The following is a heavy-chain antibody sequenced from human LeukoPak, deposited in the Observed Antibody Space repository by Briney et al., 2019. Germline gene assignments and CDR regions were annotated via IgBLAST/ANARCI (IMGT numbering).Heavy chain of an antibody. D-gene: IGHD6-13*01. CDR1: GFTFSTYA. V-gene: IGHV3-21*01. CDR2: ISSSGYYI. Sequence: GGSLRLSCAASGFTFSTYAMNWVRQAPGKGLEWVSSISSSGYYIYYADSVKGRFTISRDNSKNTLYLQMNSLRAEDTAVYYCARDQRVAYSSSWYGGAFDIWGQGTMVTVSS. J-gene: IGHJ3*02. CDR3: ARDQRVAYSSSWYGGAFDI.